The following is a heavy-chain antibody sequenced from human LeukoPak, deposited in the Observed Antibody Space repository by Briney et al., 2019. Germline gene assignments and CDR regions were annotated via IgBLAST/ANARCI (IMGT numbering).Heavy chain of an antibody. CDR2: ISGSGDTA. CDR3: ARASQQLVGNWFDP. CDR1: GLTFSNYA. J-gene: IGHJ5*02. D-gene: IGHD6-13*01. V-gene: IGHV3-23*01. Sequence: GGSLRLSCAASGLTFSNYAMSWVRQAPGKGLEWVSAISGSGDTAYYAESVKGRFTISRDNSKNTLYLQMNSLRAEDTAVYYCARASQQLVGNWFDPWGQGTLVTVSS.